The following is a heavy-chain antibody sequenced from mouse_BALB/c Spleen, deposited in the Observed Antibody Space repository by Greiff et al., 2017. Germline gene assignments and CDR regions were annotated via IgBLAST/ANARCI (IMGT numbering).Heavy chain of an antibody. J-gene: IGHJ2*01. D-gene: IGHD2-4*01. V-gene: IGHV5-17*02. CDR3: ARDPLMITTRGPFDY. CDR2: ISSGSSTI. CDR1: GFTFSSFG. Sequence: EVKLVESGGGLVQPGGSRKLSCAASGFTFSSFGMHWVRQAPEKGLEWVAYISSGSSTIYYADTVKGRFTIPRDNPKNTLFLQMTSLRSEDTAMYYCARDPLMITTRGPFDYWGQGTTLTVSA.